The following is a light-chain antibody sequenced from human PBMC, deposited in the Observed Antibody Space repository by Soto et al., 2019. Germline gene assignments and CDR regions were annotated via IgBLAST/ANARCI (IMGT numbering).Light chain of an antibody. CDR1: QSISGW. CDR2: EAS. J-gene: IGKJ1*01. V-gene: IGKV1-5*01. Sequence: DITMTQSPSTLSASVGDRVTITCRASQSISGWLAWYQQKPGEAPKLLIYEASTLPRGVPSRFSGSGSGTKFTLTIATLQPDDVATYYCQQYNSYQGTFGQGTKVDIK. CDR3: QQYNSYQGT.